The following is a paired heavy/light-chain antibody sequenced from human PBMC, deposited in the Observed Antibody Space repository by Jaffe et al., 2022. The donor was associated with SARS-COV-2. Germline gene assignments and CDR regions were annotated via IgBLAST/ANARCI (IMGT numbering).Heavy chain of an antibody. J-gene: IGHJ4*02. CDR3: ARASAIVVVVAATVFFDY. CDR2: ISYDGSNK. V-gene: IGHV3-30-3*01. Sequence: QVQLVESGGGVVQPGRSLRLSCAASGFTFSSYAMHWVRQAPGKGLEWVAVISYDGSNKYYADSVKGRFTISRDNSKNTLYLQMNSLRAEDTAVYYCARASAIVVVVAATVFFDYWGQGTLVTVSS. D-gene: IGHD2-15*01. CDR1: GFTFSSYA.
Light chain of an antibody. CDR2: AAS. CDR3: QQSYSTPELT. Sequence: DIQMTQSPSSLSASVGDRVTITCRASQSISSYLNWYQQKPGKAPKLLIYAASSLQSGVPSRFSGSGSGTDFTLTISSLQPEDFATYYCQQSYSTPELTFGGGTKVEIK. J-gene: IGKJ4*01. CDR1: QSISSY. V-gene: IGKV1-39*01.